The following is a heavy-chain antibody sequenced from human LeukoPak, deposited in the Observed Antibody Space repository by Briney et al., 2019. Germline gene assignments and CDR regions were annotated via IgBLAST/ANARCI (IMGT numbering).Heavy chain of an antibody. Sequence: PSETLSLTCTVSGGSISSGGYYWSWIRQPPGKGLEWIGYIYHSGSTYYNPSLKSRVTISVDRSKNQFSLKLSSVTAADTAVYYCASWYYYDSSSALLGYFDYWGQGTLVTVSS. CDR2: IYHSGST. J-gene: IGHJ4*02. CDR1: GGSISSGGYY. CDR3: ASWYYYDSSSALLGYFDY. V-gene: IGHV4-30-2*01. D-gene: IGHD3-22*01.